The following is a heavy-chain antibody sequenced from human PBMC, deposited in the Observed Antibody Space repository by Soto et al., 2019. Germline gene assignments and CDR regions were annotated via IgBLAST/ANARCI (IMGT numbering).Heavy chain of an antibody. CDR2: IYPGDSDT. D-gene: IGHD3-22*01. Sequence: GESLKISCKGSGYSFTTYWIGWVRQMPGKGLEWMGIIYPGDSDTRYSPSFQGQVTISADKYISTAYLQWSSLRASDTAMYYCARKDSSSAFDYWGQGTLVTVSS. V-gene: IGHV5-51*01. CDR3: ARKDSSSAFDY. J-gene: IGHJ4*02. CDR1: GYSFTTYW.